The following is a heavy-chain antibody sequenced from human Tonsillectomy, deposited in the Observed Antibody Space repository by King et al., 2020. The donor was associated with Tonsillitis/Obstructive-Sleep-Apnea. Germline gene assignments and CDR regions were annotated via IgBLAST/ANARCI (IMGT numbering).Heavy chain of an antibody. D-gene: IGHD3-9*01. CDR1: GGSFSGYY. J-gene: IGHJ4*02. CDR3: ARDPYYGILPGPRESLDY. Sequence: VQLQQWGAGLLKPSETLSLTCAVYGGSFSGYYWSWIRQPPGKGLEWIGEINHSGSTNYNPSLKSRVTISVDTSKNQFTLKLSSVTAADTAVYYCARDPYYGILPGPRESLDYWGQGTLVTVSS. V-gene: IGHV4-34*01. CDR2: INHSGST.